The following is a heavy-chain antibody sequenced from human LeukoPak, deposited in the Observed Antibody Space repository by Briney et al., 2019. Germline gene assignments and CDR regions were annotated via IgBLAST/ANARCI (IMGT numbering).Heavy chain of an antibody. CDR3: ARTVGATGAFDI. Sequence: GASVKVSCKASGYTFINYGLTWVRQAPGQGFEWMGWISGYTGSTNYAQKLQGRVTMPTDPSTSAAYMDLRSLRSDDTAVYYCARTVGATGAFDIWGQGTMVIVSS. CDR2: ISGYTGST. CDR1: GYTFINYG. D-gene: IGHD1-26*01. V-gene: IGHV1-18*01. J-gene: IGHJ3*02.